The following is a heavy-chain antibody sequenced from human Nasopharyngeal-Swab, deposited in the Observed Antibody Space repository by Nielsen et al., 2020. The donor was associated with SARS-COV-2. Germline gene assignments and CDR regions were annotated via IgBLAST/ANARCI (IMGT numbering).Heavy chain of an antibody. CDR1: GGSMSSSCYH. CDR2: IHYGGGT. CDR3: VRREYSNRLDP. V-gene: IGHV4-39*01. Sequence: SETLSLTCTVAGGSMSSSCYHWGWIRQPPGKGLEWIGSIHYGGGTYYNPSLSRRVTLAVDASRNQFSLTVSSVTAADTALYYCVRREYSNRLDPWGQGTLVTVSS. J-gene: IGHJ5*02. D-gene: IGHD2/OR15-2a*01.